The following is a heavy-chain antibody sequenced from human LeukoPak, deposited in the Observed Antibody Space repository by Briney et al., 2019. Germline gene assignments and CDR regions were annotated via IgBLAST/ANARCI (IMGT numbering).Heavy chain of an antibody. CDR2: ISGSGGNT. D-gene: IGHD2-21*02. Sequence: GGSLRLSCAASGFTFSSYAMSWVRQSPGKGLEWVSAISGSGGNTYSADSVKGRFTISRDNANNSLYLQMNSLRAEDTAVYFCARGQEVTAIPAAYWGQGTLVTVSS. CDR1: GFTFSSYA. V-gene: IGHV3-23*01. J-gene: IGHJ4*02. CDR3: ARGQEVTAIPAAY.